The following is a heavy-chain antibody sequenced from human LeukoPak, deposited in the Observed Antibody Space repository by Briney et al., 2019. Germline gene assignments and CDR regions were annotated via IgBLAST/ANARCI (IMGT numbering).Heavy chain of an antibody. CDR1: GFTFSSYW. D-gene: IGHD6-13*01. CDR3: ARGHSISPNWFDP. Sequence: GGSLRLSCAASGFTFSSYWMSWVRQAPGKGLEWVANIKLDGSEKYYVDSVKGRFTISRDNAKNSLYLQMNSLRAEDTAVYYCARGHSISPNWFDPWGQGTLVTVSS. V-gene: IGHV3-7*01. CDR2: IKLDGSEK. J-gene: IGHJ5*02.